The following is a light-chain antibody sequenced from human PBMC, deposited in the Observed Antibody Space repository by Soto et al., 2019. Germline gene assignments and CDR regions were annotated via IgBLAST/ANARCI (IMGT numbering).Light chain of an antibody. J-gene: IGKJ3*01. CDR3: LQYGSSRFT. Sequence: EIVLTQSPGTLSLSPGERVTLSCRASQSVSSSSLAWYQHKPGQAPRLLIYGASSRATGIPDRFSGSGYGTDFTLTICRLEQEDLAVYYCLQYGSSRFTLRPGTELDIK. CDR1: QSVSSSS. V-gene: IGKV3-20*01. CDR2: GAS.